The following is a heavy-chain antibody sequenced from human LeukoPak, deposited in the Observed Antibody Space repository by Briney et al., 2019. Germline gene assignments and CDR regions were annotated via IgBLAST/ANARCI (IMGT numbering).Heavy chain of an antibody. J-gene: IGHJ4*02. CDR1: GFTFSRHW. CDR3: AKDRGSYYYDSFDY. D-gene: IGHD3-22*01. V-gene: IGHV3-30*18. Sequence: GGSLRLSCVASGFTFSRHWMSWVRQAPGKGLEWVAVISYDGSNKYYGDSVKGRFTISRDNSKYTLSLQMNSLRAEDTAVYYCAKDRGSYYYDSFDYWGQGTLVTVSS. CDR2: ISYDGSNK.